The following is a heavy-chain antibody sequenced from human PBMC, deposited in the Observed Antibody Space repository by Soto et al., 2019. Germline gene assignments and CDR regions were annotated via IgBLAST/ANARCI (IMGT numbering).Heavy chain of an antibody. J-gene: IGHJ5*02. CDR3: AKNLKPFGVVMPNWFDP. CDR1: EFTFSSYY. CDR2: IRGGGGST. Sequence: GGSLRLSCAASEFTFSSYYMSWVRQAPGKGLEWVSAIRGGGGSTDYADSVKGRFTISRDNSKNTLYLQMNSLRAEDTAVYYCAKNLKPFGVVMPNWFDPWGQGTLVTVSS. D-gene: IGHD3-3*01. V-gene: IGHV3-23*01.